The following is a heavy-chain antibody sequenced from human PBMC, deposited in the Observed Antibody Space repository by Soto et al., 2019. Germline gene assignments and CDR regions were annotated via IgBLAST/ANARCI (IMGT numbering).Heavy chain of an antibody. CDR2: IYYSGST. CDR3: ARTWAGIAAAGTPFSDY. J-gene: IGHJ4*02. D-gene: IGHD6-13*01. Sequence: SETLSLTCTVSGVSISSGVYYWSWIRQHPGKGLEWIGYIYYSGSTYYNPSLKSRVTISVDTSKNQFSLKLSSVTAADTAVYYCARTWAGIAAAGTPFSDYWGRGTLVTVSS. CDR1: GVSISSGVYY. V-gene: IGHV4-31*03.